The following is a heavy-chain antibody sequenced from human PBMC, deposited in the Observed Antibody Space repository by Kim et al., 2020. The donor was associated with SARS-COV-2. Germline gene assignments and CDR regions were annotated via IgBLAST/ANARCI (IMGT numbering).Heavy chain of an antibody. V-gene: IGHV1-69*02. D-gene: IGHD3-10*01. CDR3: ARGATMVRGVRAARYYGMDV. CDR1: GGTFSSYT. CDR2: IIPILGIA. J-gene: IGHJ6*02. Sequence: SVKVSCKASGGTFSSYTISWVRQAPGQGLEWMGRIIPILGIANYAQKFQGRVTITADKSTSTAYMELSSLRSEDTAVYYCARGATMVRGVRAARYYGMDVWGQGTTVTVSS.